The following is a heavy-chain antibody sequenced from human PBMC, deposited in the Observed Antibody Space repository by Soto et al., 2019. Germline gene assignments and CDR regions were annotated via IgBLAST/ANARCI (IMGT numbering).Heavy chain of an antibody. Sequence: QVQLVESGGGVVQPGRSLRLSCAASGFTFNSYGMHWVRQGPGNGLEWVAVISYDSTKTYYADSVKGRFTISRDNSNSALYVQMNSLTREDTAVYYCARTRSAWSDFHYYSLDVWGQGTTVTVSS. V-gene: IGHV3-30*03. D-gene: IGHD1-26*01. CDR1: GFTFNSYG. CDR3: ARTRSAWSDFHYYSLDV. CDR2: ISYDSTKT. J-gene: IGHJ6*02.